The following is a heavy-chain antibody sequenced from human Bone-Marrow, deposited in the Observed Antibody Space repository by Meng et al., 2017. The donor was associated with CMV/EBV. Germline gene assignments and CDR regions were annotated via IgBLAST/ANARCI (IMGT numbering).Heavy chain of an antibody. CDR1: GGSISNYY. CDR3: ARVRGYCSTTSCHSFMDV. V-gene: IGHV4-59*01. D-gene: IGHD2-2*01. CDR2: MYNSGST. Sequence: LRLSCTVSGGSISNYYWSWIRQPPGKGLEWIGYMYNSGSTNYNPSLKSRVTTSVDTSKNQFSLKLSSVTAADTAVYYCARVRGYCSTTSCHSFMDVWGQGTKVSVYS. J-gene: IGHJ6*02.